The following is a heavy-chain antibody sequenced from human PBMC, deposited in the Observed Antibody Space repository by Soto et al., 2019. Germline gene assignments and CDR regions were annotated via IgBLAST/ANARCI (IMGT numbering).Heavy chain of an antibody. CDR3: AHRLPGDWYFDL. V-gene: IGHV2-5*02. D-gene: IGHD3-10*01. J-gene: IGHJ2*01. CDR1: GFSLSTSGVG. CDR2: IYWDDDK. Sequence: QITLKESGPTLVKPTQTLTLTCTFSGFSLSTSGVGVGWIRQPPGKALEWRALIYWDDDKRYSPSLKSRLTITKDTSKNQVVLTMTNMDPVDTATYYCAHRLPGDWYFDLWGRGTLVTVSS.